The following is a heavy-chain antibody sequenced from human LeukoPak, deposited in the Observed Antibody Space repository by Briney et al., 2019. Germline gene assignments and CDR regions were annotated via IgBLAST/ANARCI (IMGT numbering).Heavy chain of an antibody. V-gene: IGHV3-7*04. CDR1: GFSFTNFW. Sequence: GGSLRLSCAVSGFSFTNFWMSWVRQAPGRGLEWVANIHPEGNEKYHVESVKGRFTISRDNTKNLLFLQMNGLRVEDTAVYYCARGDAFSGDHWGQGTLVTVTS. CDR2: IHPEGNEK. CDR3: ARGDAFSGDH. J-gene: IGHJ4*02.